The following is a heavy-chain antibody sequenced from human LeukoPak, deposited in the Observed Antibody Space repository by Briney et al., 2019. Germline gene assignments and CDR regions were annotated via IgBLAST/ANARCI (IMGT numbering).Heavy chain of an antibody. Sequence: GGSLRLSCAASGFTFSSYWMHWVRQAPGKGLVWVSRINSDGRSTSYTDSVKGRFTISRDNAKNTLYLQMNSLRAEDAALYYCAREGDYGDYYFDYWGQGTLVTVSS. CDR2: INSDGRST. CDR1: GFTFSSYW. D-gene: IGHD4-17*01. V-gene: IGHV3-74*01. CDR3: AREGDYGDYYFDY. J-gene: IGHJ4*02.